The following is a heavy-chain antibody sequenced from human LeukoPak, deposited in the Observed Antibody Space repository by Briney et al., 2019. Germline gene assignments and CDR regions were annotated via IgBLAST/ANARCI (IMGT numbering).Heavy chain of an antibody. CDR1: GFTFSSYA. Sequence: GGSLRLSCAASGFTFSSYAMSWVRQAPGKGLEWVSGVSGNGDYTYYADSVKGRFTISRDNSKNTLYLQMNNLRAEDTAVYYCARVLREFFGSGTYVKSLGYWGQGTLVTVSS. J-gene: IGHJ4*02. D-gene: IGHD3-10*01. CDR2: VSGNGDYT. CDR3: ARVLREFFGSGTYVKSLGY. V-gene: IGHV3-23*01.